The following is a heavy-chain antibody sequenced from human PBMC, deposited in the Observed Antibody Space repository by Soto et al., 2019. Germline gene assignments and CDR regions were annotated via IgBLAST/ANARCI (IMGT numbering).Heavy chain of an antibody. V-gene: IGHV4-59*01. CDR3: AGARQSGTGRGFDF. D-gene: IGHD1-1*01. CDR2: ISYSGST. Sequence: QVQLQESGPGLVKPSATMSLTCTISGDSINNYFWNWIRQPPGKGQEWLGYISYSGSTSYNPSLQSRVNISSNTSKNHFSLKLGYVTAGDTAVDYCAGARQSGTGRGFDFWGQGTTVTVSS. CDR1: GDSINNYF. J-gene: IGHJ6*02.